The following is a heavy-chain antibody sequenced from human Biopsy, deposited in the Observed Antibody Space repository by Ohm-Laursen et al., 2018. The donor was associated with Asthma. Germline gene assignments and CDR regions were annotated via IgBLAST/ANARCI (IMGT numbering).Heavy chain of an antibody. CDR2: IHNSGNT. V-gene: IGHV4-59*01. Sequence: TLSLTCTVSGGSISSDYWSWLRQSPGKGLEWIGYIHNSGNTNYNPSLKSRATISLDMSKNHLSLRLSFVTAADTAVYFCARGQGRGIQLWSLDPWGQGILVTVSS. CDR1: GGSISSDY. J-gene: IGHJ5*02. CDR3: ARGQGRGIQLWSLDP. D-gene: IGHD5-18*01.